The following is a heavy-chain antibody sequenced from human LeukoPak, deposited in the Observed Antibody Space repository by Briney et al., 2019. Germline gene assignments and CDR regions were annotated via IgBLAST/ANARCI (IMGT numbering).Heavy chain of an antibody. D-gene: IGHD6-13*01. V-gene: IGHV3-30-3*01. J-gene: IGHJ4*02. Sequence: PGRSLRLSCAASGFTFSSYAMHWVRQAPGKGLEWVAVISYDGSNKYYADSVKGRFTISRDNSKNTLYLQMNSLRAEDTAVYYCARDSAPYSSSWGYFDYWGQGTLVTVSS. CDR2: ISYDGSNK. CDR1: GFTFSSYA. CDR3: ARDSAPYSSSWGYFDY.